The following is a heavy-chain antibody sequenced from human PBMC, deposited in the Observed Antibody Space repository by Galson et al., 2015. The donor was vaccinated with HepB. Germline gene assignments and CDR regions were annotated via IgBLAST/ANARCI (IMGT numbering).Heavy chain of an antibody. Sequence: SLRLSCAASGFTFRDYAMHWVRQAPGEGLEWVSGISWNSGRIAYADSVKGRFTTSRDNAQNSLYLQMNSLRAEDTALYYCAKENLVRGEVGFDSWGQGTLVTVSS. V-gene: IGHV3-9*01. CDR1: GFTFRDYA. J-gene: IGHJ4*02. D-gene: IGHD3-10*01. CDR3: AKENLVRGEVGFDS. CDR2: ISWNSGRI.